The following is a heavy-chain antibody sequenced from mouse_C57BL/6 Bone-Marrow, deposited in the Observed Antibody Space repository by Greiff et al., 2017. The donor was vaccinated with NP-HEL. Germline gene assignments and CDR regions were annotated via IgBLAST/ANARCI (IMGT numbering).Heavy chain of an antibody. CDR1: GYTFTSYG. CDR3: ARCGNYFYYAMDY. J-gene: IGHJ4*01. V-gene: IGHV1-81*01. Sequence: QVQLQQSGAELARPGASVKLSCKASGYTFTSYGISWVKQRPGQGLEWIGEIYPRSGNTYYNEKFKGKATLTADTSSSTAYMELRSLTSEDSAVYFCARCGNYFYYAMDYWGQGTSVTVSS. D-gene: IGHD2-1*01. CDR2: IYPRSGNT.